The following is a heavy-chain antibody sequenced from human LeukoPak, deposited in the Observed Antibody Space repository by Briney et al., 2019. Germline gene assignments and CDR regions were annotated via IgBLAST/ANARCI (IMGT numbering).Heavy chain of an antibody. V-gene: IGHV4-34*01. CDR3: ARFSNFRSSGWHGVPDY. Sequence: SETLSLTCAVYGGSFSGYYWSWIRQPPGKGLEWIGEINHSGSTNYNPSLKSRVTISVDTSKNQFSLKLSSVTAADTAVYYCARFSNFRSSGWHGVPDYWGQGTLVTVSS. CDR2: INHSGST. J-gene: IGHJ4*02. D-gene: IGHD6-19*01. CDR1: GGSFSGYY.